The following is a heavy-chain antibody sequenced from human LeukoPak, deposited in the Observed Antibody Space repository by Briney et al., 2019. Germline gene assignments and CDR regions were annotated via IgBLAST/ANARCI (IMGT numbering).Heavy chain of an antibody. CDR1: GYSFASYW. CDR2: IYPGDSDI. J-gene: IGHJ4*02. V-gene: IGHV5-51*01. CDR3: ARRGSSSEASFDY. Sequence: GESLKLSCMGSGYSFASYWIGWVRQMPGKGLEWMGIIYPGDSDIRYSPSFQGQVTISVDRSITTAYLQWSSLKASDTAMYYCARRGSSSEASFDYWGQGTLVTVSS. D-gene: IGHD6-6*01.